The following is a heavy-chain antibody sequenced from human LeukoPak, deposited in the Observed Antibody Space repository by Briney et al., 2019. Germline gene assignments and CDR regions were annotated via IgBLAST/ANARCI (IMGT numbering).Heavy chain of an antibody. CDR3: ARDPSDDQGFDC. Sequence: SQTLSLTCAISGDSVSSNTAAWYWIRQSPSRGLEWLGRTYYRSKWTYEYAESVRSRITINVDRSKNQFSQHLNSVTPEDTAVYYCARDPSDDQGFDCWGQGTLVTVSS. CDR1: GDSVSSNTAA. V-gene: IGHV6-1*01. J-gene: IGHJ5*01. CDR2: TYYRSKWTY. D-gene: IGHD3-3*01.